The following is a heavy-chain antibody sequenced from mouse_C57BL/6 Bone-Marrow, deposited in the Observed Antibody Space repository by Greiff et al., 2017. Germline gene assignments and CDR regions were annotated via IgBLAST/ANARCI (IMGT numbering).Heavy chain of an antibody. CDR3: ARDRIDSSGLYAMDY. Sequence: EVKLMESGGGLVKPGGSLKLSCAASGFTFSSYAMSWVRQTPEKRLEWVATISDGGSYTYYPGNVKGRFTISRDNAKNNLYLQMSHLKSEDTAMYYCARDRIDSSGLYAMDYWGQGTSVTVSS. J-gene: IGHJ4*01. CDR1: GFTFSSYA. CDR2: ISDGGSYT. V-gene: IGHV5-4*01. D-gene: IGHD3-2*02.